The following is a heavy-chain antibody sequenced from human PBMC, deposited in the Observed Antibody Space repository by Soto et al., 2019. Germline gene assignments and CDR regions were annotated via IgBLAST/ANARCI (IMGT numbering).Heavy chain of an antibody. D-gene: IGHD3-10*01. Sequence: SATLSVTWDRPGGSMSSCYWSWIRQPPGKGLEWIGYIYYSGSTNYNPSLKSRVTISVDTSKNQFSLKLNSMAAADTAVYYCARHNYGSGSTYFDYWGQGTLVTVSS. CDR1: GGSMSSCY. CDR3: ARHNYGSGSTYFDY. J-gene: IGHJ4*02. V-gene: IGHV4-59*08. CDR2: IYYSGST.